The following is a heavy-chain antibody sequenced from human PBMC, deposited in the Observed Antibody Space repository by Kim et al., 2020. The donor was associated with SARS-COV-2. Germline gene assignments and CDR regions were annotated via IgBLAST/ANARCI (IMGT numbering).Heavy chain of an antibody. J-gene: IGHJ4*02. CDR3: AKRMGAGGPFEY. V-gene: IGHV3-23*01. CDR2: ISGGGGGT. Sequence: GGSLRLSCAASGFTFSSYAMSWVRQAPGKGLEWVSCISGGGGGTYYADSVRGRFTISRDNSKNTLSLQMNSLRAEDTAVYYCAKRMGAGGPFEYWGQGTLVTVSS. CDR1: GFTFSSYA. D-gene: IGHD2-15*01.